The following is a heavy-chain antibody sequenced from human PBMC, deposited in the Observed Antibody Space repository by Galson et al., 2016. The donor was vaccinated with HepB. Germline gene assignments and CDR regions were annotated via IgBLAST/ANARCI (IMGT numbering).Heavy chain of an antibody. CDR1: GFTVSSTF. Sequence: SLRLSCAASGFTVSSTFMTWVRQAPGKGLEWVSVIYSGDSTNYADSVKGRFTISRDNSKNTLYLQTNSLRVEDTAVYYCARGKAVTGSDPLDPWGQGTLVTVSS. J-gene: IGHJ5*02. V-gene: IGHV3-53*01. CDR3: ARGKAVTGSDPLDP. CDR2: IYSGDST. D-gene: IGHD6-19*01.